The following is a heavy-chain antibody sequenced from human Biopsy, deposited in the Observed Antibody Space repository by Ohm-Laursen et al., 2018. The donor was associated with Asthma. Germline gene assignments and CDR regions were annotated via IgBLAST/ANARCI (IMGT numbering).Heavy chain of an antibody. D-gene: IGHD3-3*02. CDR3: ARTFHFWSPYHAEHYQL. Sequence: GSLRLSCSASGFTFGDYWMSWVRQVPGKGLEWVANIKHAGSEKNHVDSLKGRFTISRDNAKNSLYLQMNSLRAEDTVVYYCARTFHFWSPYHAEHYQLWGQGTLVTVSS. V-gene: IGHV3-7*01. CDR2: IKHAGSEK. J-gene: IGHJ1*01. CDR1: GFTFGDYW.